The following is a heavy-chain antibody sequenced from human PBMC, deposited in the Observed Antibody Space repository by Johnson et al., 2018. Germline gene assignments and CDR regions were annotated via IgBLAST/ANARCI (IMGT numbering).Heavy chain of an antibody. CDR2: ISSSSSYI. J-gene: IGHJ5*02. Sequence: VQLVQSGGGLVKXGGSLRLSCAASGFTFSSYSMNWVRQAPGKGLEWVSSISSSSSYISYADSVKGRFTISRDNSKNSLYLQMNSLRAEDTAVYYSAGETIRGSWGQGTLVTVSS. CDR3: AGETIRGS. CDR1: GFTFSSYS. D-gene: IGHD3-10*01. V-gene: IGHV3-21*01.